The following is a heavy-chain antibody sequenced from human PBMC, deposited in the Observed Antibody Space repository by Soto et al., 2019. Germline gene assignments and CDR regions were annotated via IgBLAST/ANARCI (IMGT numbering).Heavy chain of an antibody. D-gene: IGHD3-10*01. CDR1: GFTFTSSA. V-gene: IGHV1-58*01. Sequence: ASVKVSCKASGFTFTSSAVQWVRQARGQRLEWIGWIVVGSGNTNYAQKFQERVTITRDMSTSTAYMEPSSLRSEDTAVYYCAADGYYYGSGGPNWFDPWGQGTLVTVSS. J-gene: IGHJ5*02. CDR3: AADGYYYGSGGPNWFDP. CDR2: IVVGSGNT.